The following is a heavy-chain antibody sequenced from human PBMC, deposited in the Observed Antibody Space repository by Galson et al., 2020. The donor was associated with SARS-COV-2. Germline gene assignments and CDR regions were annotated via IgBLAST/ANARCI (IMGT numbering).Heavy chain of an antibody. CDR3: ATPIVGGTFDY. CDR1: GYTFTSYD. D-gene: IGHD1-26*01. J-gene: IGHJ4*02. V-gene: IGHV1-8*01. Sequence: ASVKVSCKASGYTFTSYDINWVRQAPGQGLEWMGRMNPNSGNSGHAQKFQGRVTMTRNTSISTAYMELSSLRSDDTAVYYCATPIVGGTFDYWGQGTLVTVAS. CDR2: MNPNSGNS.